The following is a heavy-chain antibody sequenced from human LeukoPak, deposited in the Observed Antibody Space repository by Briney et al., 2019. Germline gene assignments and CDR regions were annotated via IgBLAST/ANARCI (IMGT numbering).Heavy chain of an antibody. J-gene: IGHJ3*02. Sequence: GESLKISCKSSGYSFTTYWIGWVRQMPGKGLEWMGIIYPGDSDTRYSPSFQGQVTISADKSISTAYLQWSSLKASDTAIYFCARHKGDSRGWYVPLNDAFDIWGQGPMVTVSS. CDR1: GYSFTTYW. V-gene: IGHV5-51*01. CDR2: IYPGDSDT. CDR3: ARHKGDSRGWYVPLNDAFDI. D-gene: IGHD6-19*01.